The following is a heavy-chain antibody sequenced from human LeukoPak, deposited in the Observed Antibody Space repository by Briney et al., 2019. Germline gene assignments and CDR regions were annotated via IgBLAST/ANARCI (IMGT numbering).Heavy chain of an antibody. D-gene: IGHD6-19*01. Sequence: ASVKVSCKASGFTFTSYGISWVRQAPGQGLEWMGWISAYNGNTNYAQKLQGRVTMTTDTSTSRAYMEVRSLRSDGTAVYYCARDPAIAVAGKGYFQHWGQGTLVTVSS. CDR2: ISAYNGNT. J-gene: IGHJ1*01. CDR3: ARDPAIAVAGKGYFQH. CDR1: GFTFTSYG. V-gene: IGHV1-18*01.